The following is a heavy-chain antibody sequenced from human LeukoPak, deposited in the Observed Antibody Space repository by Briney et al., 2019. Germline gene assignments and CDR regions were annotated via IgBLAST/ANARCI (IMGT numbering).Heavy chain of an antibody. CDR3: ARGHDMYDSSGYYSYAMDV. CDR1: GFTSTNYA. D-gene: IGHD3-22*01. Sequence: PGGSLRLSCVVSGFTSTNYAMHWVRQAPGKGLEYVSGISINGGKTYYAHFVKGRFTISRDNSKNTLYVQMGSLGAEDSAVYYCARGHDMYDSSGYYSYAMDVWGQGTTVTVSS. V-gene: IGHV3-64*01. J-gene: IGHJ6*02. CDR2: ISINGGKT.